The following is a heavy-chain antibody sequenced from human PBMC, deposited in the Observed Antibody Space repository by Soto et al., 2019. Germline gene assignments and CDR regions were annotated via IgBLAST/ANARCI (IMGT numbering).Heavy chain of an antibody. CDR2: INSYNGNT. CDR1: GYTFNTYG. V-gene: IGHV1-18*01. CDR3: ARDRSGRSTFDY. Sequence: ASVKVSCKASGYTFNTYGISWVRQAPGQGLEWMGWINSYNGNTNYAQKLQGRVTMTTDTSTSTAYMDLRSLRSDDTAVYYCARDRSGRSTFDYWGQGTLVTVSS. J-gene: IGHJ4*02.